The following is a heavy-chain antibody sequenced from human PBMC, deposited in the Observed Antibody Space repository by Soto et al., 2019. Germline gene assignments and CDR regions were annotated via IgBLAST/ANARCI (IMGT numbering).Heavy chain of an antibody. CDR3: ARENDPYTEYNSGSFDP. CDR1: GASISSGDKY. Sequence: QVQLQESGPGLVRPSQTLSLTCSVSGASISSGDKYWSWIRQYPGNGLEWLGYVYYSGRTDYNPFLNSRLAQSINTSNNQYALKFPSVTAADTAVYYCARENDPYTEYNSGSFDPWGQRTLVTVSS. J-gene: IGHJ5*02. D-gene: IGHD3-10*01. CDR2: VYYSGRT. V-gene: IGHV4-30-4*01.